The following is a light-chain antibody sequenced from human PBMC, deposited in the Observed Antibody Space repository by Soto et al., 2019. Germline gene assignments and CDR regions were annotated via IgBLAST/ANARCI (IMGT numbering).Light chain of an antibody. CDR3: QQYNDLYT. Sequence: EIVMTQSTATLSVSPGERATLSCRASQSVSSNLAWYQQKPGQAPRLLIYGASTRATGIPARFSGSGSGTEFTLTISLLQYEDFAVYYCQQYNDLYTFGQGTKLEIK. CDR1: QSVSSN. J-gene: IGKJ2*01. V-gene: IGKV3-15*01. CDR2: GAS.